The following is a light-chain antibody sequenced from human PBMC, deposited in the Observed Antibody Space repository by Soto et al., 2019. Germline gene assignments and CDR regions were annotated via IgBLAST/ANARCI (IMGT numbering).Light chain of an antibody. CDR1: QSINTY. CDR3: QQSYKSPFT. V-gene: IGKV1-39*01. CDR2: GAS. Sequence: DIQMTQSPSSLSASVGDRVAITCRASQSINTYLNWYQHKPGKAPNLLIYGASTLQGGVPSRFGGGGPGTDFTFTITSLRPEDFANYYCQQSYKSPFTFGGGTTLEI. J-gene: IGKJ4*01.